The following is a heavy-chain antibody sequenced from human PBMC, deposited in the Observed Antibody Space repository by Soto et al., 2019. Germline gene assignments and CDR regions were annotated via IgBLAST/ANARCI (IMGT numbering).Heavy chain of an antibody. CDR1: DGSITSYY. V-gene: IGHV4-34*01. CDR2: INHSGST. J-gene: IGHJ4*02. D-gene: IGHD3-10*01. Sequence: PSETLSLTCTVSDGSITSYYWSWIRQPPGKRREWIGEINHSGSTNYNPSLKSRVTISVDTSKNQFSLKLSSVTAADTAVYYCARGRTNNYYGSGSYYNVASDYWGQGTLVTVSS. CDR3: ARGRTNNYYGSGSYYNVASDY.